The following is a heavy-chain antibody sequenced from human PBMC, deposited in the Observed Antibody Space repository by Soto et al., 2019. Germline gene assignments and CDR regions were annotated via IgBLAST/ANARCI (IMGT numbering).Heavy chain of an antibody. CDR2: SNHSGGSK. J-gene: IGHJ4*02. CDR1: LCTFINYY. D-gene: IGHD3-16*02. CDR3: WRWLSTGFDY. V-gene: IGHV1-46*01. Sequence: AAVKVTCKGCLCTFINYYMHWVREGMGQGVKCMGISNHSGGSKSYAQKLQGSATRTRDTSTSRVYMEVSSLRSEDTAVYYCWRWLSTGFDYWGQGTLVTVSS.